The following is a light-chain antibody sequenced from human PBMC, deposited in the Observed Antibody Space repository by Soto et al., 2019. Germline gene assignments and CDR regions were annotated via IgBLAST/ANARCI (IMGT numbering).Light chain of an antibody. Sequence: QSALTQPASVSGSPGQSITISCTRTSTDVGAYNYVSWDQQYPGKLPKLIIYDVRNRPSGVSNRFSGSKSRNTASLTISGRQADDEADYYCISYTSDSTVVFGGGTKVTVL. J-gene: IGLJ3*02. V-gene: IGLV2-14*01. CDR3: ISYTSDSTVV. CDR2: DVR. CDR1: STDVGAYNY.